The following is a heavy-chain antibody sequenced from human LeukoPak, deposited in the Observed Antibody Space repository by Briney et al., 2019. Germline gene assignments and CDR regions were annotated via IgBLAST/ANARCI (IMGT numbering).Heavy chain of an antibody. D-gene: IGHD3-10*01. CDR1: GGSFSGYY. Sequence: SETLSLTCAVYGGSFSGYYWSWIRQPPGKGLEWIGEINHSGSTNYNPSLKSRVTISVDTSKNQFSLKLSSVTAADTAVYYCARPVNYYGSGGWWFDPWGQGTLVTVSS. CDR2: INHSGST. J-gene: IGHJ5*02. CDR3: ARPVNYYGSGGWWFDP. V-gene: IGHV4-34*01.